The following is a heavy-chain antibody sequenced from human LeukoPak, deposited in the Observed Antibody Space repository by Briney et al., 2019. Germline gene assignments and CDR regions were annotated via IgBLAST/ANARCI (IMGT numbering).Heavy chain of an antibody. CDR1: GSNVSWNY. D-gene: IGHD3-16*01. Sequence: GGSLRLSCAVSGSNVSWNYMSWVRQAPGKGLEWVSVIYSGGSTYYAESVMGRFTISRDISKNTVYLQMNSLRAGDTAVYYCATDTFGKPTHWGQGTLVTVSS. CDR2: IYSGGST. V-gene: IGHV3-53*01. CDR3: ATDTFGKPTH. J-gene: IGHJ4*02.